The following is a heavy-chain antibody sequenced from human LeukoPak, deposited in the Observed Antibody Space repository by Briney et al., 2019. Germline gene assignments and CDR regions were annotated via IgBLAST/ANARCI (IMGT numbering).Heavy chain of an antibody. J-gene: IGHJ4*02. Sequence: GGSLRLSCAASGFTFSRYAMSWVRQAPGKGLEWVSAISGSGGSTYYADSVKGRFTISRDNSKNTLYLQMNSLRAEDTTVYYCANGKEHHDYWRQGTLVTVSS. CDR3: ANGKEHHDY. V-gene: IGHV3-23*01. CDR2: ISGSGGST. D-gene: IGHD1-26*01. CDR1: GFTFSRYA.